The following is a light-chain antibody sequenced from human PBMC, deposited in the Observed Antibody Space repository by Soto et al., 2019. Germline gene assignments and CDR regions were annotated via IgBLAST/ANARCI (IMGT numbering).Light chain of an antibody. Sequence: QSVLTQPPSVSGAPGQRVTISCTGSSSNIGTIYDVHWYQQLPGTAPKLLIYDNSNRPSGVPDRFSGSKSGTSASLAITGLQAEDEADYYCQSYDSSLSAYVFGTGTKVTVL. CDR1: SSNIGTIYD. V-gene: IGLV1-40*01. J-gene: IGLJ1*01. CDR2: DNS. CDR3: QSYDSSLSAYV.